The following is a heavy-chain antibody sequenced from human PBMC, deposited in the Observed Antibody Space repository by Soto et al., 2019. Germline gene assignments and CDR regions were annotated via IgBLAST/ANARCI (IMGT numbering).Heavy chain of an antibody. CDR2: VSGSGVNT. CDR1: GFTFSSYA. Sequence: EVQLLESGGGWVQPGGSLRLSCAASGFTFSSYAMSWVRQAPGKGLEWVSVVSGSGVNTYYAESVKGRFTISRDKSKNTLYLQMNSLRVEDTAVYYCAKDRQYSSSSSRGGFDYWGQGILVTVSS. CDR3: AKDRQYSSSSSRGGFDY. V-gene: IGHV3-23*01. J-gene: IGHJ4*02. D-gene: IGHD6-6*01.